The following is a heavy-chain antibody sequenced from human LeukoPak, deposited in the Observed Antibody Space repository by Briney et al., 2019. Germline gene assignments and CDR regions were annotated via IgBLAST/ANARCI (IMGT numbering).Heavy chain of an antibody. Sequence: GGSLRLSCAASGFTFSSSGLSWVRQAPGKGLEWVSVVNSDGTTHYADSVKGRFTISRDNSRNTLYLQMNSLSAEDTAVYYCARVFQSVAVAGLDAFDIWGQGTLVTVSS. CDR1: GFTFSSSG. D-gene: IGHD6-19*01. CDR2: VNSDGTT. CDR3: ARVFQSVAVAGLDAFDI. J-gene: IGHJ3*02. V-gene: IGHV3-66*01.